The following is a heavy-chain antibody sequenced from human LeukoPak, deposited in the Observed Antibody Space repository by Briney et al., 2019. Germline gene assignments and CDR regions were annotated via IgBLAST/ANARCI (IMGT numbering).Heavy chain of an antibody. CDR1: GGSISSYY. J-gene: IGHJ4*02. CDR2: IYYSGST. CDR3: ARDLGWNYGFDY. D-gene: IGHD1-7*01. Sequence: PSETLSLTCTVSGGSISSYYWSWIRQPPGKGLEWIGYIYYSGSTNYNPSLKSRVTISVDTSKNQFSLKLSSVTAADTAVYYCARDLGWNYGFDYWGQGTLVTVSS. V-gene: IGHV4-59*01.